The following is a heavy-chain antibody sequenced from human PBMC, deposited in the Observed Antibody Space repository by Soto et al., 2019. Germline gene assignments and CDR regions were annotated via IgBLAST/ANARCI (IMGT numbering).Heavy chain of an antibody. V-gene: IGHV2-5*02. CDR3: AHRYYDILTYPVGYYYGMDV. CDR1: GFSLSTSGVG. J-gene: IGHJ6*02. CDR2: IYWGDDK. Sequence: QITLKESGPTLVKPTQTLTLTCTFSGFSLSTSGVGVGWIRQSPGKALEWLALIYWGDDKRYSPSLKSRLTITKATSKNQVVLTMPHMDPVDTATYYCAHRYYDILTYPVGYYYGMDVWGQGTTVTVSS. D-gene: IGHD3-9*01.